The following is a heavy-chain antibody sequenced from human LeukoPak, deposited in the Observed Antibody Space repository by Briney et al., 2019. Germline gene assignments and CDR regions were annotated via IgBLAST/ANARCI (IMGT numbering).Heavy chain of an antibody. CDR1: GGSISGYY. Sequence: SETLSLTCTASGGSISGYYWSWVRQPPGKGLEWIGYISHSGNTKYNPSLKSRVSISVDTSKNQFSLKRNALTTADTAVYYCWPTLGDYDRSSRFASFDSWGQGTLVTVSS. D-gene: IGHD6-6*01. V-gene: IGHV4-59*03. J-gene: IGHJ4*02. CDR2: ISHSGNT. CDR3: WPTLGDYDRSSRFASFDS.